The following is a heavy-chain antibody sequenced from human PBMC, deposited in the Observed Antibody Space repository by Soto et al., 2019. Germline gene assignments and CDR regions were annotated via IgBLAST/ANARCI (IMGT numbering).Heavy chain of an antibody. CDR3: AKDLSWGQSDY. CDR1: GFTFSSYW. CDR2: INTDGTTT. D-gene: IGHD3-16*01. Sequence: DVKLVESGGGLVQPGESLRLSCAGSGFTFSSYWMHWVRQDPGMGLVWVATINTDGTTTQYADSVKGRFTVSRDNARNTLFLQMNGLRAEDTALYYCAKDLSWGQSDYWGQGTLVTVSS. J-gene: IGHJ4*02. V-gene: IGHV3-74*01.